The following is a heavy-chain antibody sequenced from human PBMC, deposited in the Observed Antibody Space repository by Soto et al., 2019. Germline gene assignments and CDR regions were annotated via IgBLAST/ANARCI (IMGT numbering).Heavy chain of an antibody. CDR1: GLNFDDFA. V-gene: IGHV3-9*01. D-gene: IGHD3-3*01. Sequence: EVQLVESGGRLVQPGRSLRLSCVGTGLNFDDFAMHWVRQAPGKGLEWVSGITWNSRVLDYADSVKGRFTISRDNAMNSLYLQMDSLRDEDTALYYCAKGRYDFWSPYYFDSWGQGTLVTVSS. CDR2: ITWNSRVL. CDR3: AKGRYDFWSPYYFDS. J-gene: IGHJ4*02.